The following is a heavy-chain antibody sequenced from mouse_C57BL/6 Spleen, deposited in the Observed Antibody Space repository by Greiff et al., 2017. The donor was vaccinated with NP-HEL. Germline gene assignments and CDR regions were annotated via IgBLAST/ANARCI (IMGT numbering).Heavy chain of an antibody. V-gene: IGHV5-17*01. CDR2: ISSGSSTI. CDR3: ARDYGSSYPSFDY. CDR1: GFTFSDYG. Sequence: EVKLVESGGGLVKPGGSLKLSCAASGFTFSDYGMHWVRQAPEKGLEWVAYISSGSSTIYYADTVKGRFTISRDNAKNTLFLQMTSLRSEDTAMYYCARDYGSSYPSFDYWGQGTTLTVSS. D-gene: IGHD1-1*01. J-gene: IGHJ2*01.